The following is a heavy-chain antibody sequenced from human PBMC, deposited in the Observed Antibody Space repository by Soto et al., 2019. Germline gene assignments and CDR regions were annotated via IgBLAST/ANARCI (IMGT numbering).Heavy chain of an antibody. J-gene: IGHJ3*02. CDR2: ISYDGSNK. CDR3: AKDLLPTYESSGYYYVEAFDI. Sequence: QVQLVESGGGVVQPGRSLRLSCAASGFTFSSYGMHWVRQAPGKGLEWVAVISYDGSNKYYADSVKGRFTISRDNSKNTLYLEMNSLRTEDTAVYYCAKDLLPTYESSGYYYVEAFDIWGQGTMVTVSS. CDR1: GFTFSSYG. D-gene: IGHD3-22*01. V-gene: IGHV3-30*18.